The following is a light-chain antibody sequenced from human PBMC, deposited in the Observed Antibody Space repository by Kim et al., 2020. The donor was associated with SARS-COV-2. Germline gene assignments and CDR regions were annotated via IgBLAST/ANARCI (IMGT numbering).Light chain of an antibody. CDR3: QVWDSDTDHRV. J-gene: IGLJ1*01. Sequence: PGQTATITCGGTNIDTKTVHWYQQRPGQVPILVIYYDRDRPSGIPERFSGSNSGDTATLTITRVEAGDEADYYCQVWDSDTDHRVFGPGTKVTVL. V-gene: IGLV3-21*04. CDR2: YDR. CDR1: NIDTKT.